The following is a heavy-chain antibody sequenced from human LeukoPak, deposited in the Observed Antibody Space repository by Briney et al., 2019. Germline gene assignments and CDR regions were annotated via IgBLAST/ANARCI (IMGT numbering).Heavy chain of an antibody. J-gene: IGHJ4*02. Sequence: SETLSLTCTVSGGSISSYYWSWIRQPPGKGLEWIGEINHSGSTNYNPSLKSRVTISVDTSKNQFSLKLSSVTAADTAVYYCARGSPGKIRTGRGTPFDYWGQGTLVTVSS. V-gene: IGHV4-34*01. CDR1: GGSISSYY. CDR2: INHSGST. CDR3: ARGSPGKIRTGRGTPFDY. D-gene: IGHD3-16*01.